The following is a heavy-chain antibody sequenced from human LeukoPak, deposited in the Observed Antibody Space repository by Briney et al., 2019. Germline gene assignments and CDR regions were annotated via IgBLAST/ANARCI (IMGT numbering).Heavy chain of an antibody. J-gene: IGHJ4*02. CDR2: IYYSGST. V-gene: IGHV4-59*08. D-gene: IGHD5-12*01. CDR1: GGSISSYY. CDR3: ARQGYSAYEILDY. Sequence: SETLSLTCTVSGGSISSYYWSWIRQPPGKGLEWIGYIYYSGSTNYSPSLKSRVTISVDTSKNQFSLTLSSVTAADTAVYYCARQGYSAYEILDYWGQGTLVTVSS.